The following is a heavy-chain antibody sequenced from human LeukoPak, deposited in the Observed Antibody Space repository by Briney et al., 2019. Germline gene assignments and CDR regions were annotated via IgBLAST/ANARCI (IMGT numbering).Heavy chain of an antibody. CDR1: GFTFGDYA. D-gene: IGHD2-2*02. Sequence: GGSLRLSCTASGFTFGDYAMSWVRQAPGKGLEWVGFIRSKAYGGTTEYAASVKGRFTISRDDSKSIAYLQMNSLKTEDTAVYYCTRDVYCSSTSCYTGGYYYYYYMDVWGKGTTVTVSS. CDR2: IRSKAYGGTT. CDR3: TRDVYCSSTSCYTGGYYYYYYMDV. V-gene: IGHV3-49*04. J-gene: IGHJ6*03.